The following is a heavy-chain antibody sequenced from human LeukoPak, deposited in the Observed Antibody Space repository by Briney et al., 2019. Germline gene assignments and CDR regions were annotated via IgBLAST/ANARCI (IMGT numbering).Heavy chain of an antibody. D-gene: IGHD3-22*01. CDR1: GYTFTGYY. V-gene: IGHV1-2*02. CDR2: INPNSGGT. CDR3: ARERLADSSGYYPNDAFDI. J-gene: IGHJ3*02. Sequence: ASVKVSCKASGYTFTGYYMHWVRQAPGQGLEWMGWINPNSGGTNYAQKFQGRVTMTRDTSISTAYMELSRLRSDDTAVYYCARERLADSSGYYPNDAFDIWGQGTMVTVSS.